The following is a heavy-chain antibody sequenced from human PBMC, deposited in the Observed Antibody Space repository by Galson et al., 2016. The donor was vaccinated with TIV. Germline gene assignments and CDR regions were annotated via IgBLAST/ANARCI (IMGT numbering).Heavy chain of an antibody. CDR2: IRTSNGDT. CDR1: GYTFTNYG. J-gene: IGHJ5*02. D-gene: IGHD1-1*01. CDR3: ARDWDGSVNWFDP. Sequence: SVKVSCKASGYTFTNYGMSWVRQAPGQGPEWMGWIRTSNGDTNRAQKFQERVTLTRDTSTTTAYMELMRLRFDDTAVYYGARDWDGSVNWFDPWGQGPLVTVSS. V-gene: IGHV1-18*01.